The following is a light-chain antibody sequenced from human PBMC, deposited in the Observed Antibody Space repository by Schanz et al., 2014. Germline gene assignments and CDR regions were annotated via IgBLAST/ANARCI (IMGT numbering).Light chain of an antibody. Sequence: QSALTQPASVSGSPGQSITISCTGTSSDVGGYNYVSWYQQHPGKAPKLMIYDVSDRPSGVSNRFSGSKSGNTASLTISGLQPEDESHYYCSSYTSSSTLNVVFGGGTKLTVL. CDR1: SSDVGGYNY. CDR2: DVS. J-gene: IGLJ2*01. CDR3: SSYTSSSTLNVV. V-gene: IGLV2-14*01.